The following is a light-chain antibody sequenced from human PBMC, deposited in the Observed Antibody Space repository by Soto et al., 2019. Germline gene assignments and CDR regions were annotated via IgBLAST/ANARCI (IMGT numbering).Light chain of an antibody. CDR3: QQYNNWPPLT. CDR1: QSVSSN. CDR2: GAS. V-gene: IGKV3-15*01. Sequence: EIVMTQSPATLSVSPGERATLSCRASQSVSSNLAWYQQKPGQAPRLLIFGASTRATGIPVRFSGSGSGTEFTLTISSLQSEDFAVYYCQQYNNWPPLTFDGGTKVEIK. J-gene: IGKJ4*01.